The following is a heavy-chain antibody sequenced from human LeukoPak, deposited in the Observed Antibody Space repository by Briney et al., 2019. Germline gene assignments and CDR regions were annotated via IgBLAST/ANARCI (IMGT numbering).Heavy chain of an antibody. Sequence: SETLSLTCAVYGGSFSGYYWGWIRQPPGKGLEWIGEINHSGSTNYNPSLKSRVTISVDTSENQFSLKLSSVTAADTAVYYCARGGGGSWYGNYYYGMDVWGQGTTVTVSS. CDR2: INHSGST. V-gene: IGHV4-34*01. CDR3: ARGGGGSWYGNYYYGMDV. D-gene: IGHD6-13*01. CDR1: GGSFSGYY. J-gene: IGHJ6*02.